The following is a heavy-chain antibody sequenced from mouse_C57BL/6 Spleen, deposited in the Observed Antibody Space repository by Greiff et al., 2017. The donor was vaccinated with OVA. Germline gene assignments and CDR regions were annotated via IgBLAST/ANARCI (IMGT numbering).Heavy chain of an antibody. CDR2: FYPGDGDT. D-gene: IGHD2-3*01. Sequence: QVQLQQSGPELVKPGASVKISCKASGYAFSSSWLNWVKQRPGKGLAWIGRFYPGDGDTNYNGKFKGKATLTADKSSSTAYMQLCSLASEDAAVYFCARSGDGYYVFAYWGQGTLVTVSA. CDR1: GYAFSSSW. J-gene: IGHJ3*01. CDR3: ARSGDGYYVFAY. V-gene: IGHV1-82*01.